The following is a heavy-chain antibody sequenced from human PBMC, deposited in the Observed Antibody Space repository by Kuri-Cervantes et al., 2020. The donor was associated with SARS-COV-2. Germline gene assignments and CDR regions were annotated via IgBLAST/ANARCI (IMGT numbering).Heavy chain of an antibody. V-gene: IGHV3-53*01. J-gene: IGHJ4*02. CDR2: IYSGGST. CDR1: GFSVRSNY. D-gene: IGHD6-13*01. Sequence: GESLKISCAASGFSVRSNYMSWVRQAPGKGLEWVSVIYSGGSTYYADSVKGRFTISRDNSKNTLYLQMNSLRAEDTAVYYCAIAAAEFFDYWGQGTVVTVSS. CDR3: AIAAAEFFDY.